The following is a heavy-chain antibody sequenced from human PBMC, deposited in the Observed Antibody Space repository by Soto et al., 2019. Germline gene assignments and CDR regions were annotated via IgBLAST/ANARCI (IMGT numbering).Heavy chain of an antibody. CDR1: GFTFNSHG. J-gene: IGHJ4*02. V-gene: IGHV3-30*18. CDR2: ISYDGINK. D-gene: IGHD3-10*01. Sequence: GGSLRLSCAASGFTFNSHGMHWVRQAPGKGLEWVAAISYDGINKYYADSVKGRFTISRDDFKNTLYLQMNSLRAEGTSVYYCAKARRVRGLIIHDYWGQGTLVTVSS. CDR3: AKARRVRGLIIHDY.